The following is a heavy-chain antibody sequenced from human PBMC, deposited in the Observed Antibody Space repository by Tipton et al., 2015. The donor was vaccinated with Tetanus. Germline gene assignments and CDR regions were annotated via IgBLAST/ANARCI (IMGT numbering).Heavy chain of an antibody. Sequence: SLRLSCTDSGFTFSSYSLSWVRQAPGKGLEWVSVIYRGGSTTYYTDSAKGRFTISRDDSKNTLYLQMNSLRVEDTAVYFCVKGSQWLGIHWGQGTLVTVSS. V-gene: IGHV3-23*03. D-gene: IGHD6-19*01. CDR1: GFTFSSYS. CDR2: IYRGGSTT. J-gene: IGHJ4*02. CDR3: VKGSQWLGIH.